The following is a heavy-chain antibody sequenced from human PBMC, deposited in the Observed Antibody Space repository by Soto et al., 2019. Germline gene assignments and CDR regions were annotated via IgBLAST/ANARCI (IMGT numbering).Heavy chain of an antibody. CDR1: GGSISSGDYS. D-gene: IGHD3-9*01. CDR2: IYNSGIT. V-gene: IGHV4-30-4*02. CDR3: ARGGYFDWLLSAPRGWFDP. Sequence: SETLSLTCTASGGSISSGDYSWSWVRQSPGKGLEWIGYIYNSGITYYNPSLKSRVAISIDTSKNQFSLKLNSVTAADTAVYYCARGGYFDWLLSAPRGWFDPWGQGTLVTVSS. J-gene: IGHJ5*02.